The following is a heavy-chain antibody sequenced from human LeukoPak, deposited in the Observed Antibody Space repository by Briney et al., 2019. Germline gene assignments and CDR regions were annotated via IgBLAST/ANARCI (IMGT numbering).Heavy chain of an antibody. D-gene: IGHD3-22*01. CDR2: IKQDGSEK. J-gene: IGHJ4*02. V-gene: IGHV3-7*01. CDR3: ARDRSNYYDSRLDY. Sequence: LPGGSLRLSCAASGFTFSSYAMSWVRQAPGKGLEWVANIKQDGSEKYYVDSVKSRFTISRDNAKNSLYLQMNSLRAEDTAVYYCARDRSNYYDSRLDYWGQGTLVTVSS. CDR1: GFTFSSYA.